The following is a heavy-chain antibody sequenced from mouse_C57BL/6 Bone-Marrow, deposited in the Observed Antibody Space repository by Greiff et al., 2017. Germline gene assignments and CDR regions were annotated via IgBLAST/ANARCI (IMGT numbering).Heavy chain of an antibody. D-gene: IGHD3-2*02. CDR1: GYTFTSYW. CDR2: IHPNSGST. CDR3: ARGLRLPPWFAY. Sequence: QVQLQQPGAELVKPGASVKLSCKASGYTFTSYWMHWVKQRPGQGLEWIGMIHPNSGSTNYNEKFKSKATLTVDTSSSTAYMQLSSLTSEDSAVYYCARGLRLPPWFAYWGQGTLVTVSA. V-gene: IGHV1-64*01. J-gene: IGHJ3*01.